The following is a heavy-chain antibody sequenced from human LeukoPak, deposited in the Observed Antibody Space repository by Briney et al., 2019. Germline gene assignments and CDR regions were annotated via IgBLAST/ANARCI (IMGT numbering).Heavy chain of an antibody. CDR1: GGSIISYY. D-gene: IGHD3-22*01. CDR3: ARDISSGYYDGECGWLDP. V-gene: IGHV4-4*07. J-gene: IGHJ5*02. Sequence: SETLSLTCTVPGGSIISYYWSWIRQPAGKGLEWIGRIYTSGSTNYNPSLKSRVTMSVDTPKNPFSLQLRSATAPDTALHYRARDISSGYYDGECGWLDPWGQGTLVIVSS. CDR2: IYTSGST.